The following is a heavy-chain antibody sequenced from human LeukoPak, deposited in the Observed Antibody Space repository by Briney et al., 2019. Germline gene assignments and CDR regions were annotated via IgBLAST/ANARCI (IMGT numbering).Heavy chain of an antibody. D-gene: IGHD6-6*01. CDR3: ARVSDSRTSSSGAFDI. V-gene: IGHV4-4*07. Sequence: SETLSLTCTVSGGSISSYYWSWIRQPAGKGLEWIGRIYTSGSTNYNPSLKSRVTMSVDTSQNQFSLKLSSVTAADTAVYYCARVSDSRTSSSGAFDIWGQGTMVTVSS. CDR2: IYTSGST. J-gene: IGHJ3*02. CDR1: GGSISSYY.